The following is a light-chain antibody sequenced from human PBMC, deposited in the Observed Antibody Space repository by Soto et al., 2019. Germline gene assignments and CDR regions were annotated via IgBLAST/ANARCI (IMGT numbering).Light chain of an antibody. CDR1: QSVGSN. Sequence: EIVMTQSPATLSVSPGERASRSCRVSQSVGSNLAWYQQKAGQAPRLLIYGASTRATGIPVRFTGSGSGTEFTLTISSLQSEDFAVYYCQHYSNWPPWTFGRGTKVDIK. CDR3: QHYSNWPPWT. V-gene: IGKV3-15*01. CDR2: GAS. J-gene: IGKJ1*01.